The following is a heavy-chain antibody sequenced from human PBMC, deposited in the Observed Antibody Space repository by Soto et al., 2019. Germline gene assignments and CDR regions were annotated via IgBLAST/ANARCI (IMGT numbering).Heavy chain of an antibody. V-gene: IGHV1-46*01. CDR2: FDPSGVAT. Sequence: QVQLVQSGAEVKKPGASVKVSCKASGYTFTSYFIHWVRQAPGQGLEWMGVFDPSGVATNSAQKFPGRLTMTRDTSTRTVYMDRTSLGSDDTALYYIARVSRGAFEIWGQGTLVTVSS. CDR1: GYTFTSYF. J-gene: IGHJ3*02. CDR3: ARVSRGAFEI.